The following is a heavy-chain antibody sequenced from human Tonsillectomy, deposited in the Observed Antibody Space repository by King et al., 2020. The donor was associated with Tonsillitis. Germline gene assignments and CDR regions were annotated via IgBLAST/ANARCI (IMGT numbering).Heavy chain of an antibody. CDR2: IYYSGST. J-gene: IGHJ3*02. CDR1: GGSISSYY. D-gene: IGHD5-18*01. CDR3: ARGDTAMYPDAFDI. V-gene: IGHV4-59*01. Sequence: QLQESGPGLVKPSETLSLTCTVSGGSISSYYWSWIRQPPGKGLEWIGYIYYSGSTNYNPSLKSRVTLSVDTSKNQFSLKLSSVTAADTAVYYCARGDTAMYPDAFDIWGQGTMVTVSS.